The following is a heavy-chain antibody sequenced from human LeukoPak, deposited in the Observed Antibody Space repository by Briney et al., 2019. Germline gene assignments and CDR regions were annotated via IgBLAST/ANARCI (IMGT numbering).Heavy chain of an antibody. CDR2: IYPGDSDT. D-gene: IGHD6-13*01. V-gene: IGHV5-51*01. CDR1: GYYFSSYW. CDR3: ARRPFIAAAGTGYYFDY. J-gene: IGHJ4*02. Sequence: GESLRISCKGSGYYFSSYWIGWVRQMPGKGLEWMGIIYPGDSDTTYSPSFQGQVTISADKSISTAYLQWSSLKASDTAMYYCARRPFIAAAGTGYYFDYWGQGTLVTVSS.